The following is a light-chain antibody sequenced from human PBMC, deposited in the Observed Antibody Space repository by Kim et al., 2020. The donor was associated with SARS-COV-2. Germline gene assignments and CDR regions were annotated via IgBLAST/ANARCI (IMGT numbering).Light chain of an antibody. CDR3: SSYRSSSTFV. V-gene: IGLV2-14*01. CDR2: DGS. Sequence: QSVLTQPASVSGSPGQSITISCTGTSGDVGGYDYVSWYQQHPGKVPKLLIYDGSKRPSGVSNRISGSKSANTASLTISGLQAEDEADYYCSSYRSSSTFVFGTGTKVTVL. CDR1: SGDVGGYDY. J-gene: IGLJ1*01.